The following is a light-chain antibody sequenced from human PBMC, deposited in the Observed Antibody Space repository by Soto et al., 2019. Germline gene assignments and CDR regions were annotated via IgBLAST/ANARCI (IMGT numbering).Light chain of an antibody. V-gene: IGLV2-23*02. CDR2: EVS. CDR1: SSDVGSYNL. Sequence: QSALTQPASVSGSPGQSITISCTGPSSDVGSYNLVSWYHQHPGKAPKLMIYEVSKRPSGVSNRFSGSKSGNTASLTISGLQAEDEADYYCCSYAGSSSFYVFGTGTKVTVL. CDR3: CSYAGSSSFYV. J-gene: IGLJ1*01.